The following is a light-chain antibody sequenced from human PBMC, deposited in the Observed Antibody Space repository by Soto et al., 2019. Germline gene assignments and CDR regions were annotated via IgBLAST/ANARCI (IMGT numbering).Light chain of an antibody. CDR3: HYNSRWT. J-gene: IGKJ1*01. Sequence: EIVLTQSPGTLSLSPGERATLSCRASQSVSSRYLAWYQQNPGQAPRLLISGASTRATGIPDRFSGSRSGTDFTLNISRLEAEEFAVYYCHYNSRWTFGQGTKVEIK. CDR1: QSVSSRY. V-gene: IGKV3-20*01. CDR2: GAS.